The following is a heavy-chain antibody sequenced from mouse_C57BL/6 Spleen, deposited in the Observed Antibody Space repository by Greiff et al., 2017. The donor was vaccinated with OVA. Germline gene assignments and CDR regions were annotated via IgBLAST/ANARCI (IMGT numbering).Heavy chain of an antibody. CDR1: GYTFTSYW. Sequence: VQLQQPGTDLVKPGASVKLSCKASGYTFTSYWMHWVKQRPGQGLEWIGNINPSNGGTTYHEKFKSKATLPVDKSSSTAYMQLSSLTSEDSAVYYCARGGYYYGSSPAWFAYWGQGTLVTVSA. J-gene: IGHJ3*01. D-gene: IGHD1-1*01. V-gene: IGHV1-53*01. CDR2: INPSNGGT. CDR3: ARGGYYYGSSPAWFAY.